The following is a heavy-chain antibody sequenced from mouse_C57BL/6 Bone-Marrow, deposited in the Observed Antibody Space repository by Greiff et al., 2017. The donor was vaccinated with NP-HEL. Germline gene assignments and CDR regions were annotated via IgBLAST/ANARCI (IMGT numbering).Heavy chain of an antibody. Sequence: VQLQESGPELVKPGASVKISCKASGYTFTDYYINWVKQRPGQGLEWIGWIFPGSGSTYYNEKFKGKATLTVDKSSSTAYMLLSSLTSEDSAVYFCAREGGYYGSSSWFAYWGQGTLVTVSA. V-gene: IGHV1-75*01. J-gene: IGHJ3*01. CDR3: AREGGYYGSSSWFAY. CDR2: IFPGSGST. CDR1: GYTFTDYY. D-gene: IGHD1-1*01.